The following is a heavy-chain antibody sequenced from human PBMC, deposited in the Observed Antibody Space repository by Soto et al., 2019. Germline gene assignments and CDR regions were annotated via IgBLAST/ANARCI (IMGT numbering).Heavy chain of an antibody. CDR1: GFTFSSYA. V-gene: IGHV3-30-3*01. Sequence: VGSLRLSCAASGFTFSSYAMHWVRQAPGKGLEWVAVISYDGSNKYYADSVKGRFTISRDNSKNTLYLQMNSPRAEDTAVYYCARVASNSGYPSGGGYFDYWGQGTLVTVSS. CDR3: ARVASNSGYPSGGGYFDY. D-gene: IGHD5-12*01. CDR2: ISYDGSNK. J-gene: IGHJ4*02.